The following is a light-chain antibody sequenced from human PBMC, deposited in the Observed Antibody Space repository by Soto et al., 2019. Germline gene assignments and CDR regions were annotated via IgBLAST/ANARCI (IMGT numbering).Light chain of an antibody. CDR2: GAS. CDR1: QSISSE. Sequence: EIVMTQSPATLSVSPGESATLSCRASQSISSELAWYQQKPGQPPRLLIYGASTRATGVPARFTGSGSGSDFTLXISGLQSEXFAVYXXXQGHXWPLXFGQGTRLEI. V-gene: IGKV3-15*01. J-gene: IGKJ2*01. CDR3: XQGHXWPLX.